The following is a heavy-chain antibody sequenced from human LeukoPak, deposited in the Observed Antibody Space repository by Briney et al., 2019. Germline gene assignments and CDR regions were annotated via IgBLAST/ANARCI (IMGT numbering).Heavy chain of an antibody. V-gene: IGHV3-23*01. CDR3: ARGATRATRHFDL. D-gene: IGHD2-15*01. Sequence: GGSLRLSCVASGFTFSSYSLTWVGQTPEKGLAWVSIIGGPGAPTFYADSVEGRFTISRDNSKNTVYLQMNSLRAEDTALYFCARGATRATRHFDLWGRGTLVTVSS. CDR1: GFTFSSYS. J-gene: IGHJ2*01. CDR2: IGGPGAPT.